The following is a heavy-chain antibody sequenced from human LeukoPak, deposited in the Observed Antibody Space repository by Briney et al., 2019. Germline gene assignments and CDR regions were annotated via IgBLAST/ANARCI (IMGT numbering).Heavy chain of an antibody. V-gene: IGHV3-30*18. CDR3: AKSPRSYYLAYYYYGMDV. Sequence: GRSLRLSCAASGFTFSSYGMHWVRQAPGKGLEWVAVISYDGSNKYYADSVKGRFTISRDNSKNTLYLQMNSLRAEDTAVYYCAKSPRSYYLAYYYYGMDVWGQGTTVTVSS. J-gene: IGHJ6*02. D-gene: IGHD3-10*01. CDR2: ISYDGSNK. CDR1: GFTFSSYG.